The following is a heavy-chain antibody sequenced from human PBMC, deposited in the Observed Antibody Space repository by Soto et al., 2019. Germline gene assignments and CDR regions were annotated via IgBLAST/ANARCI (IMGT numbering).Heavy chain of an antibody. CDR2: IIPIVGTG. CDR1: GGTFSNYA. V-gene: IGHV1-69*01. CDR3: SRVVILVPTASTHYYYHMDV. D-gene: IGHD2-2*01. Sequence: QVQLVQSGAEVRKPGSSVTVSCKASGGTFSNYAISWVRQAPGQGLEWMGGIIPIVGTGSYAQKFQGRVTITAEEPTTTASMELSSLRFEDTAVYYCSRVVILVPTASTHYYYHMDVWGPGTTVTVSS. J-gene: IGHJ6*02.